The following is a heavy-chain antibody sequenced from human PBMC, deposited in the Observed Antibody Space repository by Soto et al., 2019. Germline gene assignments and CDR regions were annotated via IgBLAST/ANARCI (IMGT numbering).Heavy chain of an antibody. J-gene: IGHJ6*02. Sequence: PGGSLRLSCAVSGFIFSMYSMSWVRQTPGKGLEWVAKIPQDGVDGHYADAVKGRFTISRDNGKNSLYLQMNNLRAEDTAVYYCARDHLILPAHDFFYGSDVWGRGAMVTVSS. CDR2: IPQDGVDG. V-gene: IGHV3-7*03. CDR3: ARDHLILPAHDFFYGSDV. CDR1: GFIFSMYS. D-gene: IGHD2-21*02.